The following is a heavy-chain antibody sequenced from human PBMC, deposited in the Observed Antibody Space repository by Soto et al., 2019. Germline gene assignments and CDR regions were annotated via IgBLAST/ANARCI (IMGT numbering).Heavy chain of an antibody. J-gene: IGHJ6*02. Sequence: KTSETLSLTCTVSGGSISSSTNYWGWIRQPPGQALEFIGQIYYTGNTYYNPSLKSRVTVSVDTSKNQFSLKLTSVTAADTAVYYCANIRSRRRYYGMDVWGQGTMVTVSS. D-gene: IGHD3-3*01. CDR3: ANIRSRRRYYGMDV. CDR1: GGSISSSTNY. CDR2: IYYTGNT. V-gene: IGHV4-39*01.